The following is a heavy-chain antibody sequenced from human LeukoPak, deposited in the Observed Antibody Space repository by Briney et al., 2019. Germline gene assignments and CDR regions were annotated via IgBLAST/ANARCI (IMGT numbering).Heavy chain of an antibody. CDR2: TNPNSGNT. CDR1: GYTFTTYE. Sequence: ASVKVSCKASGYTFTTYEINWVRQATGQGLEWMGWTNPNSGNTGYARKFQGRVTMTRNTSISTAYMELNNLGSEDTAVYYCARSGHGGIDYWGQGTLVTVSS. J-gene: IGHJ4*02. V-gene: IGHV1-8*01. CDR3: ARSGHGGIDY. D-gene: IGHD4-23*01.